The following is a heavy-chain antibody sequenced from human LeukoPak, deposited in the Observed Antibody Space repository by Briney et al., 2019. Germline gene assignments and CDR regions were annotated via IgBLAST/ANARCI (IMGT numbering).Heavy chain of an antibody. Sequence: GGSLRLSCAASGFTFSSYAMHWVRQAPGKGLEWVATTKPDGSDKYYVDSVKGRFTISRDNAKNALYLQMNSLRADDTAMYYCARRGFFDLWGRGTLVSVSS. CDR2: TKPDGSDK. CDR3: ARRGFFDL. V-gene: IGHV3-7*03. J-gene: IGHJ2*01. CDR1: GFTFSSYA.